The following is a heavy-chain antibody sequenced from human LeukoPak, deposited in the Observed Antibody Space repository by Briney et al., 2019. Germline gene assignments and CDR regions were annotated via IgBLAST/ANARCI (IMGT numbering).Heavy chain of an antibody. Sequence: GGSLRLSCAASGFTFSSYSMNWVRQAPGKGLEWVSAISSSSSYIYYADSVKGRFTISRDNAKTTLYLQMKSPRAEDTAVSYCAIEGGDYGDYATYYWGQGTLVLVSS. V-gene: IGHV3-21*04. CDR1: GFTFSSYS. CDR3: AIEGGDYGDYATYY. J-gene: IGHJ4*02. CDR2: ISSSSSYI. D-gene: IGHD4-17*01.